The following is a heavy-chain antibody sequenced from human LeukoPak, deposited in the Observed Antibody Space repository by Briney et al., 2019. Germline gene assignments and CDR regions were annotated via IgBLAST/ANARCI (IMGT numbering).Heavy chain of an antibody. CDR3: ARRSSGYRNGYYFDY. D-gene: IGHD3-22*01. J-gene: IGHJ4*02. CDR2: IYSRGNT. Sequence: PSETLSLTCSVSGVSISSGSNYWGWLRQPPGKTLEWIGSIYSRGNTYYNPSLKSRVIILIDTAKNHFSLKLSSVTAADTAVYYCARRSSGYRNGYYFDYWGQGTLVTVSS. V-gene: IGHV4-39*07. CDR1: GVSISSGSNY.